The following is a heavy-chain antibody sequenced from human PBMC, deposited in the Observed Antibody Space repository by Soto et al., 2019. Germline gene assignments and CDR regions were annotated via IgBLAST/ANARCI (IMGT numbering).Heavy chain of an antibody. J-gene: IGHJ3*02. V-gene: IGHV4-59*12. D-gene: IGHD2-2*01. CDR1: GGSISSYY. CDR2: IYYSGST. Sequence: QVQLQESGPGLVKPSETLSLTCTVSGGSISSYYWSWIRQPPGKGLEWIGYIYYSGSTNYNPSLKSRVSLSVDTSKNQFSLKLSSVTAADTAVYYWARGRGGWFINQLLNAFDIWGQGTMVTVSS. CDR3: ARGRGGWFINQLLNAFDI.